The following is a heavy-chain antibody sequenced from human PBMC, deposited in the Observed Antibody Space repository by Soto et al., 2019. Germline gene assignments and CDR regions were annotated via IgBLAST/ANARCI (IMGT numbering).Heavy chain of an antibody. CDR3: ASRSPALDY. J-gene: IGHJ4*02. D-gene: IGHD2-2*01. Sequence: GSLRLSCAASGFTFSSFGMHWVRQAPGKGLEWVAVIWYDGSNKYYADSVKGRFTISRDNSKNTLYLQMNSLRADDTAMYYCASRSPALDYWGQGTLVTVSS. CDR2: IWYDGSNK. CDR1: GFTFSSFG. V-gene: IGHV3-33*01.